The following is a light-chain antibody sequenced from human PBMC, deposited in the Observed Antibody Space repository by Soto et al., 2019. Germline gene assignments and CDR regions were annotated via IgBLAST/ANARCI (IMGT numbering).Light chain of an antibody. V-gene: IGKV3-15*01. CDR2: GAS. CDR3: QQYENWPPLT. CDR1: QSVSSN. Sequence: EIVMTQSPVTLSVSPGERATLSCRASQSVSSNLGWYQQKPGQAPRLLIYGASTRATGIPARFSGSGSGTEFTLTITSLQSEDFAVYYCQQYENWPPLTFGGGTKVEIK. J-gene: IGKJ4*01.